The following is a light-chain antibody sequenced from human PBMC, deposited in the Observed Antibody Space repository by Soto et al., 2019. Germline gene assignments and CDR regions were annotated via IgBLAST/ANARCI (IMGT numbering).Light chain of an antibody. Sequence: EIGISQSPSTRSLSPGERATLWWRASQSVRSNLAWYQQKPGQAPRPLIYGASTRATGIPARFSGSGSGTELTLTIPSLPSEDFEVYYCKKYNKRKRKLGQGTNVDIK. CDR1: QSVRSN. V-gene: IGKV3-15*01. CDR2: GAS. J-gene: IGKJ1*01. CDR3: KKYNKRKRK.